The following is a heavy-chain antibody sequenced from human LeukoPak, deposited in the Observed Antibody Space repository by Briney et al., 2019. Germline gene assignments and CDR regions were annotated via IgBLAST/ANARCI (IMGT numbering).Heavy chain of an antibody. D-gene: IGHD3-10*01. J-gene: IGHJ5*02. CDR1: GGSIRSSRDQ. V-gene: IGHV4-39*07. Sequence: SETLSLTCTVSGGSIRSSRDQWGWIRQSPGKKLEWIGSIYFGGSTYYNPSLMSRVTISVDTSKNQFSLKLSSVTAADTAVYYCARALWFGEYLSYNWFDPWGQGTLVTVSS. CDR2: IYFGGST. CDR3: ARALWFGEYLSYNWFDP.